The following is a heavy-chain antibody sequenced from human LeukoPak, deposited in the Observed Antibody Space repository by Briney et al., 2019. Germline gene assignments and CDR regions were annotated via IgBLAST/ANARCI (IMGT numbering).Heavy chain of an antibody. CDR1: GFTFSSYW. Sequence: PGGSLRLSCAASGFTFSSYWMHWVRQAPGKGLMWVSRIYDDGTTTYYADSVKGRFTISRDNAKNTLFLDMNSLTAEDTAVYYCARDEGAVDRWTTYYYYYMDVWGKGTTVTVSS. J-gene: IGHJ6*03. D-gene: IGHD1-26*01. CDR2: IYDDGTTT. V-gene: IGHV3-74*01. CDR3: ARDEGAVDRWTTYYYYYMDV.